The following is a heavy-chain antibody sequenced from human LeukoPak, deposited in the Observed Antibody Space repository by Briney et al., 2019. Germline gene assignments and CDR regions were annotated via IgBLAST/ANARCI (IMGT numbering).Heavy chain of an antibody. J-gene: IGHJ4*02. V-gene: IGHV4-34*01. CDR3: ARRRVVPAAMDY. CDR1: GGSFSGYY. CDR2: INPSGST. Sequence: PSETLSLTCAVYGGSFSGYYWSWIRQPPGKGLEWIGEINPSGSTNYNPSLKSRVTISVDTSKNQFSLKLSSVTAADTAVYYCARRRVVPAAMDYWGQGTLVTVSS. D-gene: IGHD2-2*01.